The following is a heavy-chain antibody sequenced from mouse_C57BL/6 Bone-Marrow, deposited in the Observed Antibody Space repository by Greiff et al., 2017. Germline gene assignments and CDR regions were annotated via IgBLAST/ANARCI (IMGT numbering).Heavy chain of an antibody. CDR3: ARLTTVVAWDAMDD. Sequence: EVMLVESGGGLVQPGGSLKLSCAASGFTFSDYYMYWVRQTPEKRLEWVAYISNGGGSTYYPDTVKGRFTISRDNAKNTLYLQMSRLKSEDTAMYYCARLTTVVAWDAMDDWGQGTSVTVAS. V-gene: IGHV5-12*01. D-gene: IGHD1-1*01. CDR1: GFTFSDYY. CDR2: ISNGGGST. J-gene: IGHJ4*01.